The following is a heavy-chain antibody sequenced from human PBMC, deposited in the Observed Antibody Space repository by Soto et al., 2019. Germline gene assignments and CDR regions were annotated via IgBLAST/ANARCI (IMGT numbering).Heavy chain of an antibody. CDR1: GYSCTSYW. V-gene: IGHV5-51*01. Sequence: PGESLKISCKASGYSCTSYWIARVRQMPGKRLEWLGSVYPPDSNTRYSPSFQGQVTIAADKSANTAYLQWSSLKASDTAIYYCARHVIVVVPSIPDNEAFDMWGGGTMVTV. CDR2: VYPPDSNT. J-gene: IGHJ3*02. CDR3: ARHVIVVVPSIPDNEAFDM. D-gene: IGHD2-15*01.